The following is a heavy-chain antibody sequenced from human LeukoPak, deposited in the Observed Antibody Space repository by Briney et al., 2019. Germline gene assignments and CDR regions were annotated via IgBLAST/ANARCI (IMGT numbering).Heavy chain of an antibody. CDR2: IYYSGST. D-gene: IGHD2-15*01. Sequence: SETLSLTCTVSGGSISSGDYYWSWIRQPPGKGLAWIGYIYYSGSTYPNPSLKSRVTISVDTSKNQFSLKLSSVTAADTAVYYCARGTLGYCSGRSCYSGHFDYWGQGTLVTVSS. J-gene: IGHJ4*02. CDR1: GGSISSGDYY. V-gene: IGHV4-30-4*08. CDR3: ARGTLGYCSGRSCYSGHFDY.